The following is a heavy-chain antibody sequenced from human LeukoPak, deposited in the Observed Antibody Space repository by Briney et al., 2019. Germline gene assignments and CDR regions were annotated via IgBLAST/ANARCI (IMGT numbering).Heavy chain of an antibody. V-gene: IGHV4-59*01. J-gene: IGHJ3*02. CDR2: IYNSGST. D-gene: IGHD4-23*01. Sequence: SETLSLTCTVSGGSISSYYWSWIRQPPGKGLEWIGYIYNSGSTNYNHSLKSRVTISVDMSNNQFSLKLSSVTAADTAVYYCARALRLWGGNSGIAFDIWGQGTMVTVSS. CDR3: ARALRLWGGNSGIAFDI. CDR1: GGSISSYY.